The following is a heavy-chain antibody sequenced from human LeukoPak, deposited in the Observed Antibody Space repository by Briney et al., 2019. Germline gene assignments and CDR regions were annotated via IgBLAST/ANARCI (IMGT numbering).Heavy chain of an antibody. CDR2: IKQDGSEK. CDR3: ASDVDTAMRDAFDI. D-gene: IGHD5-18*01. Sequence: GGSLRLSCAASGFTFSSYWMSWVRQAPGKGLEWVANIKQDGSEKYYVDSVKGRFTISRDNAKNSLYLQMNSLRAEDTAVYYCASDVDTAMRDAFDIWGQGTMVTVSS. J-gene: IGHJ3*02. V-gene: IGHV3-7*01. CDR1: GFTFSSYW.